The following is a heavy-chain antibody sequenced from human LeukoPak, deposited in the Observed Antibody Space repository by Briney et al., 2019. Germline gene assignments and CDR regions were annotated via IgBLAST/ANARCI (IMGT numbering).Heavy chain of an antibody. J-gene: IGHJ4*02. D-gene: IGHD2-2*01. CDR3: ARYYCSSTSCYGFDY. Sequence: GGSLRLSCKGSGYSFTSYWIGWVRQMPGKGLEWMGIIYPGDSDTRYSPSFQGQVTISADKSISTAYLQWSSLKASDTAMYYCARYYCSSTSCYGFDYWDQGTLVTVSS. CDR1: GYSFTSYW. CDR2: IYPGDSDT. V-gene: IGHV5-51*01.